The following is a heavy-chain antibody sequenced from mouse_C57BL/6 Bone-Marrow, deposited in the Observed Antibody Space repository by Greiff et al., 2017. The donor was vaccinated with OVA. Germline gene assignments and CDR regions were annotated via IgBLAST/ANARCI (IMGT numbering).Heavy chain of an antibody. D-gene: IGHD1-1*01. J-gene: IGHJ4*01. CDR3: ARENYVGRGAMDY. Sequence: DVQLQESGGGLVKPGGSLKLSCAASGFTFSDYGMHWVRQAPEKGLEWVAYISSGSSTIYYADTVKGRFTISRDNAKNTLFLQMTSLRSEDTAMYYCARENYVGRGAMDYWGQGTSVTVSS. CDR1: GFTFSDYG. V-gene: IGHV5-17*01. CDR2: ISSGSSTI.